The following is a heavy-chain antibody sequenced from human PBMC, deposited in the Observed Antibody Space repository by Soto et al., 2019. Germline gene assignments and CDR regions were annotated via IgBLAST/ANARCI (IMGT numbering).Heavy chain of an antibody. J-gene: IGHJ6*02. CDR3: ARLLTAVTHYYYGMDV. Sequence: QVQLVESGGGLVKPGGSLRLSCAASGFNFRDYYMSWLRRAPGKGLEWVSHISSSGSSKYYADSVKGRFIISRDNDRNSLYLQMNSLRAEDTAVYYWARLLTAVTHYYYGMDVWGQGTTVTVSS. CDR2: ISSSGSSK. CDR1: GFNFRDYY. D-gene: IGHD4-17*01. V-gene: IGHV3-11*01.